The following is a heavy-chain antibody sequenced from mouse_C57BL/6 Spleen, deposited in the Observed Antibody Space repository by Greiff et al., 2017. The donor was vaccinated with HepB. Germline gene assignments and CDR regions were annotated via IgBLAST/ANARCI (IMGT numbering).Heavy chain of an antibody. J-gene: IGHJ2*01. CDR1: GFTFSSYA. D-gene: IGHD3-2*02. V-gene: IGHV5-4*01. CDR3: ARDRESQAGFDY. CDR2: ISDGGSYT. Sequence: EVMLVESGGGLVKPGGSLKLSCAASGFTFSSYAMSWVRQTPEKRLEWVATISDGGSYTYYPDNVKGRFTISRDNAKNNLYLQMSHLKSEDTAMYYCARDRESQAGFDYWGQGTTLTVSS.